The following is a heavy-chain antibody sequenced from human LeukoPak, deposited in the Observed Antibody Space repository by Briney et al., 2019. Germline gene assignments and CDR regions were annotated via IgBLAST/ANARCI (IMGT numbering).Heavy chain of an antibody. J-gene: IGHJ5*02. Sequence: LETLSLTCTVSGGSISSYYWSWIRQPPGKGLEWIGYIYYSGSTNYNPSLKSRVTISVDTSKNQLSLKLSSVTAADTAVYYCASSGSYPPFGFDPWGQGTLVTVSS. CDR2: IYYSGST. CDR1: GGSISSYY. D-gene: IGHD1-26*01. V-gene: IGHV4-59*08. CDR3: ASSGSYPPFGFDP.